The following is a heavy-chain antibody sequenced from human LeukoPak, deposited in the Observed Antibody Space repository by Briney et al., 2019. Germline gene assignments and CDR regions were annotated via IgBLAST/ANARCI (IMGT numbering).Heavy chain of an antibody. Sequence: PGRSLRLSCAASGFTFSSNAVHWVRQAPGKGLEWVAVISYDGSNKYYADSVKGRFTISRDNSKNTLYLQMNSLRAEDTAVYYCARTYQTGVDYLDYWGQGTLVTVSS. CDR1: GFTFSSNA. CDR3: ARTYQTGVDYLDY. CDR2: ISYDGSNK. V-gene: IGHV3-30-3*01. D-gene: IGHD2-2*01. J-gene: IGHJ4*02.